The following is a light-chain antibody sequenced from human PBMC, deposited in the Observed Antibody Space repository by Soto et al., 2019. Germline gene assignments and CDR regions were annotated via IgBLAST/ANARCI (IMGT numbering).Light chain of an antibody. CDR2: DAS. CDR1: ESVSRN. CDR3: QQYNSWPLT. Sequence: EIVMTQSPATLSVSPGERATLSCRASESVSRNLAWYQQKPGQAPRLLIYDASARATGIPVRFSGSGSGTEFTLTVSSLQSEDFAVHYCQQYNSWPLTFGGGTKVGIK. J-gene: IGKJ4*01. V-gene: IGKV3-15*01.